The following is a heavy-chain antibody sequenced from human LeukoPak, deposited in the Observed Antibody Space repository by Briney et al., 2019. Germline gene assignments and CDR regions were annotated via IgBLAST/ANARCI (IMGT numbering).Heavy chain of an antibody. CDR2: IYYSGST. Sequence: SETLSLTCTVSGGSISSGGYYWSWIRQHPGKGLEWIGYIYYSGSTNYNPSLKSRVTISVDTSKNQFSLKLSSVTAADTAVYYCARDLLRGSSWSYYYYGMDVWGQGTTVTVSS. J-gene: IGHJ6*02. CDR3: ARDLLRGSSWSYYYYGMDV. CDR1: GGSISSGGYY. D-gene: IGHD6-13*01. V-gene: IGHV4-61*08.